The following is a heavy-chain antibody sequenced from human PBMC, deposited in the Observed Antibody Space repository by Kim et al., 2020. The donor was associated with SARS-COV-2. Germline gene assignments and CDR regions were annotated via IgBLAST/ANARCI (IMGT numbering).Heavy chain of an antibody. CDR3: ARDALYCSGGSCYLYYYMDV. CDR2: INPSGGST. Sequence: ASVKVSCKASGYTFTSYYMHWVRQAPGQGLEWMGIINPSGGSTSYAQKFQGRVTMTRDTSTSTVYMELSSLRSEDTAVYYCARDALYCSGGSCYLYYYMDVWGKGTTVTVSS. J-gene: IGHJ6*03. V-gene: IGHV1-46*01. CDR1: GYTFTSYY. D-gene: IGHD2-15*01.